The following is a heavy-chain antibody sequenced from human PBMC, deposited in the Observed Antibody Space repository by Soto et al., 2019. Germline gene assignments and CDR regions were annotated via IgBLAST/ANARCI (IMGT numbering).Heavy chain of an antibody. V-gene: IGHV4-31*03. CDR3: ARRYYDSSGYIGVNWFDP. J-gene: IGHJ5*02. CDR2: IYYSGST. D-gene: IGHD3-22*01. Sequence: SETLFLTCTVSGGSISSGGYYWSWIRQHPGKGLEWIGYIYYSGSTYYNPSLKSRVTISVDTSKNQFSLKLSSVTAADTAVYYCARRYYDSSGYIGVNWFDPWGQGTRVTVS. CDR1: GGSISSGGYY.